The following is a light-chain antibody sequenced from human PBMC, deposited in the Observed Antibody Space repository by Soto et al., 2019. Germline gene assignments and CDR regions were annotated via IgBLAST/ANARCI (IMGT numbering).Light chain of an antibody. Sequence: DIVMTQTPLSSPVTLGQAASISCRSSQSLLHSDGNTYLSWFQQRPGQPPRLLIYKVSDRCSGVPDRVRGSGAGTDCTLTISRGEAEDVGMKYSMQATQSHGTCGQGAKVESK. CDR2: KVS. CDR1: QSLLHSDGNTY. V-gene: IGKV2-24*01. J-gene: IGKJ1*01. CDR3: MQATQSHGT.